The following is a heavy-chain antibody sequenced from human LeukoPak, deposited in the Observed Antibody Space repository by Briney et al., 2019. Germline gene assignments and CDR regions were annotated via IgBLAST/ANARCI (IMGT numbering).Heavy chain of an antibody. J-gene: IGHJ4*02. Sequence: TSETLSLTCAVYGGSFSGYYWSWIRQPPGKGLEWIGEINHSGSTNYNPSLKSRVTISVDTSKNQFSLKLSSVTAADTAVYYCARGRGRTVLTPGYYFDYWGQGTLVTVSS. CDR1: GGSFSGYY. D-gene: IGHD2-8*02. CDR3: ARGRGRTVLTPGYYFDY. V-gene: IGHV4-34*01. CDR2: INHSGST.